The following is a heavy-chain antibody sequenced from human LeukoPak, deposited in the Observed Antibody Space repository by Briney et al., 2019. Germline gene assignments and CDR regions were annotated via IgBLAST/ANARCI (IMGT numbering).Heavy chain of an antibody. Sequence: GGSLRLSCAASGFTFRTYSLNWVRQAPGKGLEWVSYISKSNNIYYADSVKGRFTISRDNAKNSLYLQMNSLRAEDTAVYYCATSRFYLESWGQGTLVTVSS. CDR2: ISKSNNI. V-gene: IGHV3-21*05. J-gene: IGHJ4*02. CDR1: GFTFRTYS. CDR3: ATSRFYLES.